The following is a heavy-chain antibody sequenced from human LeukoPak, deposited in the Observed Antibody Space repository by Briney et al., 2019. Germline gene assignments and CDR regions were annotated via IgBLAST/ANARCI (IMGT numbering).Heavy chain of an antibody. J-gene: IGHJ4*02. CDR3: ARDREHSDYDILTGYSDY. CDR2: ISSNGGST. V-gene: IGHV3-64*01. D-gene: IGHD3-9*01. Sequence: GGSLRLSCAASGFTFSSYAMHWVRQAPGKGLEYVSAISSNGGSTYYANSVKGRFTISRDNSKNTLYLQMGSLRAEDMAVYYCARDREHSDYDILTGYSDYWGQGTLVTVSS. CDR1: GFTFSSYA.